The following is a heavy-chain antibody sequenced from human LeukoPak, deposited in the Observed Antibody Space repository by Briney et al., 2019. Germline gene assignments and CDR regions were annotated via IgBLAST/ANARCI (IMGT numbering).Heavy chain of an antibody. V-gene: IGHV4-39*07. CDR3: AREGPYSSSPGDFDL. CDR1: GASLSVSGRN. J-gene: IGHJ2*01. Sequence: PSETLSLTCTVSGASLSVSGRNWGWVRQPPGKGLEWIASIYYSGSTYYNPSLKSRVTISVDTSKNQFSLKLSSVTAADTAVYYCAREGPYSSSPGDFDLWGRGTLVTVSS. D-gene: IGHD6-13*01. CDR2: IYYSGST.